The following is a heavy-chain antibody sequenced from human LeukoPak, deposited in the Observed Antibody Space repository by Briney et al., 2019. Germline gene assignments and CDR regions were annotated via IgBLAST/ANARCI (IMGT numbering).Heavy chain of an antibody. D-gene: IGHD3-22*01. Sequence: SETLSLTCTVSGDSISTYYWSWIRQPPGKGLEWIGYAFHSGSTNYNPSLKSRVTISVDTSKNQFSLILTSVTAADTAVYYCARAGNGYYPFDYWGQGTLVTVSS. CDR2: AFHSGST. CDR3: ARAGNGYYPFDY. CDR1: GDSISTYY. V-gene: IGHV4-59*01. J-gene: IGHJ4*02.